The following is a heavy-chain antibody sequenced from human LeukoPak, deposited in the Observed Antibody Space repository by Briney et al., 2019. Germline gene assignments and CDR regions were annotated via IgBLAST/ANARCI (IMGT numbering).Heavy chain of an antibody. J-gene: IGHJ4*02. Sequence: LGGSLTLSCAASGFTFSSHAMSWVRQAPEKGLEWVSSITNDNYDTFYADSVKGRFTISRDESKNTLYLQMKSLRAEDTAVYYCAREGISRKMDFDYWGQGTLVTVSS. CDR3: AREGISRKMDFDY. V-gene: IGHV3-23*01. D-gene: IGHD2/OR15-2a*01. CDR1: GFTFSSHA. CDR2: ITNDNYDT.